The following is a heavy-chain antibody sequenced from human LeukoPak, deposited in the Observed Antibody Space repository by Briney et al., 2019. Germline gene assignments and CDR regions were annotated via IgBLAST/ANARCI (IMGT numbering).Heavy chain of an antibody. Sequence: PGGSLRLSCAASGFPFRNCAMTWVRQAPGRGLEWVSIISDSGGTTYYADSVKGRYTISRDNSKNTLYLQMNSLRAEDTAVYYCANLGITMIVVVITTPSDDAFDIWGQGTMVTVSS. D-gene: IGHD3-22*01. CDR1: GFPFRNCA. CDR3: ANLGITMIVVVITTPSDDAFDI. CDR2: ISDSGGTT. V-gene: IGHV3-23*01. J-gene: IGHJ3*02.